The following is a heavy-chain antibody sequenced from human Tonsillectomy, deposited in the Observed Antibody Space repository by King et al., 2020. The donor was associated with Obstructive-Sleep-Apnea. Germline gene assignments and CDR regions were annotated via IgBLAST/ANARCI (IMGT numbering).Heavy chain of an antibody. Sequence: QLQESGPGLVKPSETLSLTCTVSGGSISSYYWSWIRQPPGKGLEWIGYIYYSGSTNYNPSLKSRVTISVDTSKNQFSLKLSSVTAADTAVYYCARVHVNGWYYFDYWGQGTLVTVSS. CDR1: GGSISSYY. J-gene: IGHJ4*02. CDR3: ARVHVNGWYYFDY. V-gene: IGHV4-59*01. CDR2: IYYSGST. D-gene: IGHD6-19*01.